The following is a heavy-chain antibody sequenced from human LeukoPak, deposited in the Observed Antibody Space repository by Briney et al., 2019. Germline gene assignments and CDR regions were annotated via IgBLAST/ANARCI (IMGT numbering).Heavy chain of an antibody. D-gene: IGHD6-19*01. J-gene: IGHJ4*02. V-gene: IGHV3-30*02. CDR1: GFTFSDYA. CDR2: IRYDGSNK. CDR3: AKDLGGWENYFDY. Sequence: PGGSLRLSCAASGFTFSDYAMHWVRQAPGKGLEGVAFIRYDGSNKYYADFVKGLFTISRDNSKTTLYLQMNSLRAEDTAVYYCAKDLGGWENYFDYWGQGTLVTVSP.